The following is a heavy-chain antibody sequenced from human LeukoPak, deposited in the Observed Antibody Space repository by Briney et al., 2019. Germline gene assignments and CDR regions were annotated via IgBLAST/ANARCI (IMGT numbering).Heavy chain of an antibody. D-gene: IGHD1-26*01. CDR1: GFTFNNYA. CDR3: ASRQWDLLDY. V-gene: IGHV3-23*01. J-gene: IGHJ4*02. CDR2: ISGSGRDT. Sequence: GGSLRLSCATSGFTFNNYAMSWVRQAPGKGLEWVSAISGSGRDTYYADSVKGRFTISRDNSKNTLFLQMSNLRVEDTAVYYCASRQWDLLDYWGQGTLVTVSS.